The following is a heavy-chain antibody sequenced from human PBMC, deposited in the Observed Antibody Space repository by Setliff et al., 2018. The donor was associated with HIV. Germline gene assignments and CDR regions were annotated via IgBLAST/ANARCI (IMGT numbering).Heavy chain of an antibody. D-gene: IGHD2-2*01. Sequence: SETLSLTCAVSGGSLSSDNWWTWVRQPPGKGLEWIGEIYHTEYTNYSPSLKSRVSMSVDRSKNQFSLNLTSVTAADTAVYYCARGHCSGTNCYGIDYYGMDVWGQGTTVTVSS. CDR3: ARGHCSGTNCYGIDYYGMDV. CDR2: IYHTEYT. CDR1: GGSLSSDNW. V-gene: IGHV4-4*02. J-gene: IGHJ6*02.